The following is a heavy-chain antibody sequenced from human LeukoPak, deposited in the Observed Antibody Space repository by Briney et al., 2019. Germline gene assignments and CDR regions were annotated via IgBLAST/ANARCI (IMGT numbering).Heavy chain of an antibody. V-gene: IGHV3-73*01. D-gene: IGHD3-10*01. CDR2: IRSKANSYAT. CDR1: GFTFSGSA. CDR3: TRVSYYYGSGSYSTRYRSPID. J-gene: IGHJ4*02. Sequence: QTGGSLRLSCAASGFTFSGSAMHWVRQASGTGLEWVGRIRSKANSYATAYAASVKGRFTISRDDSKNTAYLQMNSLKTEDTAVYYCTRVSYYYGSGSYSTRYRSPIDWGQGTLVTVSS.